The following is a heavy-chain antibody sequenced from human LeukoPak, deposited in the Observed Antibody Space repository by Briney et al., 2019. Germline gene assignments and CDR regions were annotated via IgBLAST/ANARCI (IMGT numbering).Heavy chain of an antibody. CDR2: IYYSGST. V-gene: IGHV4-61*01. J-gene: IGHJ5*02. Sequence: SGTLSLTCTVSGGSVSSGSYYWRWLRQPPGKGLEWIGYIYYSGSTNYNPSLKSRVTISVDTSKNQFSLKLSSVTAADTAVYYCARYNHYYHWFDPWGQGTLVTVSS. CDR3: ARYNHYYHWFDP. D-gene: IGHD1-14*01. CDR1: GGSVSSGSYY.